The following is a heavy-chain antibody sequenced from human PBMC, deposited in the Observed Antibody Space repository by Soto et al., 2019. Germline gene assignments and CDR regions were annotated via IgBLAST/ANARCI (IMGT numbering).Heavy chain of an antibody. J-gene: IGHJ4*02. Sequence: QVQLQQWGAGLLKPSETLSLTCAVYGGSFSGYYWSWIRQPPGKGLEWIGEINHSGSTNYNPSLKSRVTTSVDTSKNQFSLKPSSVTAADTAVYYCARGTLLWFGEYHDYWGQGTLVTVSS. V-gene: IGHV4-34*01. CDR2: INHSGST. D-gene: IGHD3-10*01. CDR3: ARGTLLWFGEYHDY. CDR1: GGSFSGYY.